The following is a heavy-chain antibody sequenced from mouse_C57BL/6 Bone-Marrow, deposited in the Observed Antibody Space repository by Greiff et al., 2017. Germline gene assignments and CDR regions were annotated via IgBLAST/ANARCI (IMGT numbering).Heavy chain of an antibody. Sequence: VQLKESGTVLARPGASVKMSCKTSGYTFTSYWMHWVKQRPGQGLEWIGAIYPGNSDTSYNQKFKGKAKLTAVTSASTAYMELSSLTNEDSAVYYGTRSFDGYYTWFAYWGQGTLVTVSA. V-gene: IGHV1-5*01. CDR3: TRSFDGYYTWFAY. CDR1: GYTFTSYW. CDR2: IYPGNSDT. J-gene: IGHJ3*01. D-gene: IGHD2-3*01.